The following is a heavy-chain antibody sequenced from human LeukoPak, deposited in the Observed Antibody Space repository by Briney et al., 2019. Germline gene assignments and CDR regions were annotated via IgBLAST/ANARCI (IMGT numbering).Heavy chain of an antibody. Sequence: GGSLRLSCAASGFTFSNYEMHWVRQAPGKGLEWVSYISSSGSDIYYADSVKGRFTISRDNSKNSLYLQMNSLRAEDTAVYYCARSPPGRYYDILTGYQNYYYYMDVWGKGTTVTISS. V-gene: IGHV3-48*03. D-gene: IGHD3-9*01. CDR3: ARSPPGRYYDILTGYQNYYYYMDV. J-gene: IGHJ6*03. CDR2: ISSSGSDI. CDR1: GFTFSNYE.